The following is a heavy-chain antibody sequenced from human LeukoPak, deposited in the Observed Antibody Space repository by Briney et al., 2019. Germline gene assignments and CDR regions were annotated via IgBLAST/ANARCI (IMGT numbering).Heavy chain of an antibody. J-gene: IGHJ6*02. V-gene: IGHV1-69*13. CDR2: IIPIFGTA. CDR1: GGTFSSYA. CDR3: AGCSSTSCYYYYGMDV. D-gene: IGHD2-2*01. Sequence: GASVKVSCKASGGTFSSYAISWVRQAPGQGLEWMGGIIPIFGTANYAQKFQGRVTITADESTSTAYMELSSLRSGDTAVYYCAGCSSTSCYYYYGMDVWGQGTTVTVSS.